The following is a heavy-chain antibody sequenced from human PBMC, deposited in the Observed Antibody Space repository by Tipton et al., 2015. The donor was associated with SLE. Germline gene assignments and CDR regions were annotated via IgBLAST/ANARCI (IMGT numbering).Heavy chain of an antibody. D-gene: IGHD5-24*01. CDR1: GGSISGYY. Sequence: LRLSCAVSGGSISGYYWSWIRQPPGKELEWIGYIHYSGTTDYNPSLRSRVTMSIDTSRNQFSLNLNSVIPADTAVYYCARPLEMATITVAFDYWGQGTLVTVSS. J-gene: IGHJ4*02. V-gene: IGHV4-59*01. CDR2: IHYSGTT. CDR3: ARPLEMATITVAFDY.